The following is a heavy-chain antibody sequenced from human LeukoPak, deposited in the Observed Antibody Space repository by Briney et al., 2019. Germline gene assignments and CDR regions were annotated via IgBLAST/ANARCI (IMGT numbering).Heavy chain of an antibody. J-gene: IGHJ4*02. V-gene: IGHV3-33*08. CDR2: IWYDGSKK. CDR3: ARLYGEMPTIDS. CDR1: GFTFSSYW. Sequence: GGSLRLSCAASGFTFSSYWMHWVRQAPGNGLEWVAVIWYDGSKKYYADSVKGRFTISRDNSKNTLYLQMNSLRVEDTALYYCARLYGEMPTIDSWGQGTLVTVSS. D-gene: IGHD5-24*01.